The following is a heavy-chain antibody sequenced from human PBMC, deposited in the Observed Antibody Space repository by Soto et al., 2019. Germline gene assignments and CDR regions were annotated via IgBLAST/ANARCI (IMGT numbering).Heavy chain of an antibody. Sequence: SETLSLTCTVSGGSISSSSYYWGWIRQPPGKGQEWIGTIYYSGSTYYNPSLKSRVTISVDTSKNQFSLKLSSVTAADTAVYYCARRYGPGFDYWGQGTLVTVSS. CDR3: ARRYGPGFDY. D-gene: IGHD4-17*01. J-gene: IGHJ4*02. V-gene: IGHV4-39*01. CDR1: GGSISSSSYY. CDR2: IYYSGST.